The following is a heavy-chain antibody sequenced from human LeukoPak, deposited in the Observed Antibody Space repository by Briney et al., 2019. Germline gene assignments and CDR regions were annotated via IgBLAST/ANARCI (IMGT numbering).Heavy chain of an antibody. CDR1: GFAFSRYG. D-gene: IGHD4-17*01. Sequence: GGSLRLSCAASGFAFSRYGMHWVRQAPGKGLEYVSSISSSGGSTNYADSVKGRFTISRDNSKNTLYVDMSSLRPEDTAVYYCVKDRGGDSVFDYWGQGTLVTVSS. CDR3: VKDRGGDSVFDY. J-gene: IGHJ4*02. V-gene: IGHV3-64*05. CDR2: ISSSGGST.